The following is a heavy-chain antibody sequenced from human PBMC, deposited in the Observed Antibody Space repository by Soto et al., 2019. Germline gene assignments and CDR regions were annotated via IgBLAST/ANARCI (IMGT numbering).Heavy chain of an antibody. CDR1: GFTFSSYG. CDR3: AKDPSNYYGSGSYYYYGMDV. Sequence: GGSLRLSCAASGFTFSSYGMHWVRQAPGKGLEWVAVISYDGSNKYYADSVKGRFTISRDNSKNTLYLQMNSLRAEDTAVYYCAKDPSNYYGSGSYYYYGMDVWGQWTTVTVSS. J-gene: IGHJ6*02. V-gene: IGHV3-30*18. D-gene: IGHD3-10*01. CDR2: ISYDGSNK.